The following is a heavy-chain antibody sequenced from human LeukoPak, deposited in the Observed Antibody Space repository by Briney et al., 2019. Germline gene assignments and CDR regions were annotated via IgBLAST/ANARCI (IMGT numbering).Heavy chain of an antibody. CDR3: ARGTDSSGYYNHFDY. Sequence: PGGSLRLSCAASGFPFSSYAMHWVRQAPGKGLEWVAVISYDGTNKYYADSVKGRFTISRDNSKNTLYLQMNSLRAEDTAVYYCARGTDSSGYYNHFDYWGQGTLVTVSS. D-gene: IGHD3-22*01. CDR2: ISYDGTNK. CDR1: GFPFSSYA. V-gene: IGHV3-30-3*01. J-gene: IGHJ4*02.